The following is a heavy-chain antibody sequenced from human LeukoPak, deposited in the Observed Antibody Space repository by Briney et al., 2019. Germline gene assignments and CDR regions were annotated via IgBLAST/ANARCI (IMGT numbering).Heavy chain of an antibody. J-gene: IGHJ3*02. CDR3: AKPTGGNQYDAFDI. D-gene: IGHD4-23*01. V-gene: IGHV3-30*02. CDR2: IRYDGSNK. CDR1: GFTFSSYG. Sequence: PGGSLRLSCAASGFTFSSYGMHWVRQAPGKGLEWVAFIRYDGSNKYYADSVKDRFTISRDNSKNTLYLQMNSLRAEDTAVYFCAKPTGGNQYDAFDIWGQGTMVTVSS.